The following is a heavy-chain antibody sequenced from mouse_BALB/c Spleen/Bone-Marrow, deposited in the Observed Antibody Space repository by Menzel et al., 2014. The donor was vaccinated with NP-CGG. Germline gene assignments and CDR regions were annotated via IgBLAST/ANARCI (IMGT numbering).Heavy chain of an antibody. V-gene: IGHV5-6-3*01. J-gene: IGHJ2*01. Sequence: EVKLVESGGGLVQPGGSLKLSCAASGFTFSSYGMSWVRQTPEKGLELVATITTNGGNTYYTDSVKGQSTITRDNAKNTLFLQMSSQNSEDSAMYYCARGLDYWGQGTTLTVSS. CDR2: ITTNGGNT. CDR1: GFTFSSYG. CDR3: ARGLDY.